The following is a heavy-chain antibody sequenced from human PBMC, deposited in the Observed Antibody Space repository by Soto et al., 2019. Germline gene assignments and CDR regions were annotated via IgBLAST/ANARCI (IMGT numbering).Heavy chain of an antibody. J-gene: IGHJ5*01. CDR3: ARDLVGGAIPGYNWFAS. CDR1: GFSLSSHG. CDR2: IWSDGSGR. V-gene: IGHV3-33*01. D-gene: IGHD2-2*02. Sequence: GGSLRLSCAVSGFSLSSHGIHWVRQAAGKRLEWLAVIWSDGSGRSYADLVKGRFTISRDTSKNRAYLEMNSLRPEDTAVYYCARDLVGGAIPGYNWFASWGQGTLVTVSS.